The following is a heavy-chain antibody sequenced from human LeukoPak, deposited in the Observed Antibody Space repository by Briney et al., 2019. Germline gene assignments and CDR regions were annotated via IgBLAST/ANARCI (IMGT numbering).Heavy chain of an antibody. CDR3: ARLITHYDAFDI. Sequence: ASVKVSCKASGYTFTSYGISWVRQAPGQGLQWMGWISAYNGNTNYVQKLQGRVTMTTDTSTSTAYMELRSLRSDDTAVYYCARLITHYDAFDIWGQGTMVTVSS. J-gene: IGHJ3*02. D-gene: IGHD3-16*01. CDR1: GYTFTSYG. CDR2: ISAYNGNT. V-gene: IGHV1-18*01.